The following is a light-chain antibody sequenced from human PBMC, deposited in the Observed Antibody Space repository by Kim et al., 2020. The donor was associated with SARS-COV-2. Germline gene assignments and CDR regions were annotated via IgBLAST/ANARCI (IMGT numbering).Light chain of an antibody. CDR2: DKN. V-gene: IGLV3-19*01. J-gene: IGLJ2*01. CDR3: NSRDSNDNVV. CDR1: SVRSYY. Sequence: VALGQTFRIECKGDSVRSYYASWYQQQPGQAPILVIYDKNNRPSGIPDRFSGSSSGNTASLTITGTQAGDEADYYCNSRDSNDNVVFGGGTQLTVL.